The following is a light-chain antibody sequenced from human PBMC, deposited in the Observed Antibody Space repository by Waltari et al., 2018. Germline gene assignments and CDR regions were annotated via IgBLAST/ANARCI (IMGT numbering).Light chain of an antibody. J-gene: IGKJ1*01. CDR3: QHTYSIPWT. Sequence: DIQMTQSRSSLSAFVGARVTNTCRASQYISSYLNWYQHKSGKAPKLLIYAASSLQSGVPSRFSGSGSGTYFTLTISNLQPEDFATYFCQHTYSIPWTFGQGTKVEIE. CDR1: QYISSY. V-gene: IGKV1-39*01. CDR2: AAS.